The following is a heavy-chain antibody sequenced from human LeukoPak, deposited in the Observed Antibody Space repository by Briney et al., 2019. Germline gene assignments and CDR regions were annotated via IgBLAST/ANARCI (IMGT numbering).Heavy chain of an antibody. V-gene: IGHV1-18*01. CDR2: MSTNNGNT. D-gene: IGHD1-1*01. Sequence: GASVKVSCKASGYTFTSYGISWVRQAPGQGLEWMGWMSTNNGNTNYAQKLQGRVTMTTDTSTSTAYMELRSLRSDDTAVYYCARASQRELDPIPLYYYYYMDVWGKGTTVTVSS. J-gene: IGHJ6*03. CDR1: GYTFTSYG. CDR3: ARASQRELDPIPLYYYYYMDV.